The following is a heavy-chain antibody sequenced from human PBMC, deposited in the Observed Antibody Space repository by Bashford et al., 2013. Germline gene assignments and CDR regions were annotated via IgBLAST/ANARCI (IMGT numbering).Heavy chain of an antibody. CDR3: ARLEQQLGWFDP. J-gene: IGHJ5*02. D-gene: IGHD6-13*01. CDR1: GYTFNTYG. V-gene: IGHV1-18*01. CDR2: LSAYSGDT. Sequence: VASVKVSCKTSGYTFNTYGISWVRQAPGHGLEWMGWLSAYSGDTNYAPKLQGRVTMTTDTSTSTAYMELRSLTSDDTAVYYCARLEQQLGWFDPWGQGTLVTVSS.